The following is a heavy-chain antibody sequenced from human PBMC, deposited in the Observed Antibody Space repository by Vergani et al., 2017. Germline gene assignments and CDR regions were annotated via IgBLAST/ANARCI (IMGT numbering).Heavy chain of an antibody. Sequence: QVQLVESGGGVVQPGRSLRLSCAASGFTFSSCAMHWVRQAPGKGLEWVAIISYDGSNKYYADSVKGRFTISRDNSKNTLYLQMNSLRPEDTAVYYCALGGYYYAGSAFPNWLDPGGQGTLVTVSS. J-gene: IGHJ5*02. V-gene: IGHV3-30*04. CDR2: ISYDGSNK. D-gene: IGHD3-22*01. CDR1: GFTFSSCA. CDR3: ALGGYYYAGSAFPNWLDP.